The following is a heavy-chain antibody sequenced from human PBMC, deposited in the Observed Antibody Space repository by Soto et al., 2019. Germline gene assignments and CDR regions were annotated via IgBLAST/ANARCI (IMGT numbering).Heavy chain of an antibody. Sequence: GASVKVSCKASGGTFSSYTISWVRQAPGQGLEWMGWLNPYSGATTYGANYKGRINLTRDTSLSTSYMELIGLRSDDTAVYYCATAKRGTVSLLSAWGQGTLVT. J-gene: IGHJ5*01. V-gene: IGHV1-2*02. CDR3: ATAKRGTVSLLSA. CDR1: GGTFSSYT. D-gene: IGHD4-4*01. CDR2: LNPYSGAT.